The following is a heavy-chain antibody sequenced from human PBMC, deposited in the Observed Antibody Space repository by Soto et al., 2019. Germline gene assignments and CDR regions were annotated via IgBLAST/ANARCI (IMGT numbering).Heavy chain of an antibody. J-gene: IGHJ4*02. CDR3: AKPSGTLSPGYNSNYVDS. V-gene: IGHV4-31*03. CDR2: IYYTGST. Sequence: QVQLQESGPGLVKPSQTLSLTCTVSGDSISNGDYFWTWIRQHPGKGLEWIGYIYYTGSTNYHTSLKRRLTMSVDTSHNQRSLNLTSVTAADTAVYFCAKPSGTLSPGYNSNYVDSWGQGTLVTVAS. CDR1: GDSISNGDYF. D-gene: IGHD5-12*01.